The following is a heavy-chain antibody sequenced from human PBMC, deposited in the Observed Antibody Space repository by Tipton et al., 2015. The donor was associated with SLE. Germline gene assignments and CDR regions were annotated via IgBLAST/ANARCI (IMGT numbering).Heavy chain of an antibody. CDR1: GYTFTGYY. Sequence: QSGPEVKKPGASVKVSCKASGYTFTGYYMHWVRQAPGQGLEWMGRINPNSGGTKYAQKFQGRVTMTRDTSISTAYMELSRLRSDDTAVSYCARDRDGSSPYFKFYFEDWGQGTLVTVSS. CDR3: ARDRDGSSPYFKFYFED. D-gene: IGHD6-6*01. J-gene: IGHJ4*02. CDR2: INPNSGGT. V-gene: IGHV1-2*06.